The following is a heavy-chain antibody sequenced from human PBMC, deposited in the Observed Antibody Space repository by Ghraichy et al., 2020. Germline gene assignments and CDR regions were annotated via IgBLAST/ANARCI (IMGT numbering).Heavy chain of an antibody. J-gene: IGHJ5*02. CDR3: ARAREWGGWYPGLPSGWFDP. Sequence: GGSLRLSCAASGFTFSSYEMNWVRQAPGKGLEWVSYISSSGSTIYYADFVKGRFTISRDNAKNSLYLQMNSLRAEDTAVYYCARAREWGGWYPGLPSGWFDPWGQGTLVTVSS. V-gene: IGHV3-48*03. CDR1: GFTFSSYE. D-gene: IGHD6-19*01. CDR2: ISSSGSTI.